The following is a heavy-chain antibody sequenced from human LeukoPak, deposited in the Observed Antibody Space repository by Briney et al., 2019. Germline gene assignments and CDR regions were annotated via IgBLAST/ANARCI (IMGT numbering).Heavy chain of an antibody. D-gene: IGHD3-3*01. J-gene: IGHJ4*02. CDR1: GGSIGSSSHY. V-gene: IGHV4-39*01. CDR2: IYYSGST. CDR3: ARQDTITTPGVDY. Sequence: SETLSLTCTVSGGSIGSSSHYWGWIWQPPGTGLEWIGSIYYSGSTYYNPSLKSRVAISMDTSKNEFSLKLSSVTAADTAVYYCARQDTITTPGVDYWGQGTPVTVSS.